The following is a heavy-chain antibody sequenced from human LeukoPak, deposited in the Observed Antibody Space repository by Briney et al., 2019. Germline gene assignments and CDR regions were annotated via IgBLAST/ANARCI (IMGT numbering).Heavy chain of an antibody. CDR1: GGSISSSSYY. V-gene: IGHV4-39*01. Sequence: KPSETLSLTCTVSGGSISSSSYYWGWIRQPPGKGLEWIASIYYSGSTYYNPSLKSRVTISVDTSKNQFSLKLSSVTAADTAVYYCARKELGIIDYWGQGTLVTVSS. CDR3: ARKELGIIDY. CDR2: IYYSGST. J-gene: IGHJ4*02. D-gene: IGHD7-27*01.